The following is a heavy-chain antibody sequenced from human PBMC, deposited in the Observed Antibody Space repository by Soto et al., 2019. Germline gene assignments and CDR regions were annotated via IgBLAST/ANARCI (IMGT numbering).Heavy chain of an antibody. D-gene: IGHD3-22*01. CDR2: ISYDGTNK. J-gene: IGHJ5*02. Sequence: VXLXXSXXGVVXPGXXLXXXCAASXFTINSYGMHWVRQSPGXXXEWVAVISYDGTNKDYVDSVKGRFXISXXXXXXXXXXXXXXXRPEDTAVYYCAIFIVIQPEATFPWGQGTLVTVXS. CDR3: AIFIVIQPEATFP. V-gene: IGHV3-30*03. CDR1: XFTINSYG.